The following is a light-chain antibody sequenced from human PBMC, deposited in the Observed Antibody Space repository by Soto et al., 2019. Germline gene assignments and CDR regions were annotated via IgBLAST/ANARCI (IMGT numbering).Light chain of an antibody. CDR2: EVS. CDR1: SSGIRDYNH. J-gene: IGLJ1*01. V-gene: IGLV2-14*01. CDR3: SSKSPDF. Sequence: ALAQPASVSGSPGQSITISCTGTSSGIRDYNHVSWYQQLPGNAPKLIMYEVSNRPSGISNRFSGSKSGNTASLTISGLQAEDEADYYCSSKSPDFFGTGTKVTVL.